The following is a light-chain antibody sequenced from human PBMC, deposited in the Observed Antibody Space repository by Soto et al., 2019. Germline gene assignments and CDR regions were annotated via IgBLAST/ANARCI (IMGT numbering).Light chain of an antibody. V-gene: IGKV3-20*01. J-gene: IGKJ2*01. CDR3: QQYGSSPPAT. Sequence: EIVLTQSPGTLSLSPGERATLSCRASQSVSSSFLAWYQQRPGQAPRLLVYGASSRATDIPDRFSGSGSGTDFTLTISRLVPEDFAVYYCQQYGSSPPATFGQGTKLEIK. CDR2: GAS. CDR1: QSVSSSF.